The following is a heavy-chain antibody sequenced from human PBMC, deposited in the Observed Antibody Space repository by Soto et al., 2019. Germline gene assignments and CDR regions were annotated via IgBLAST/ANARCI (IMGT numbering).Heavy chain of an antibody. J-gene: IGHJ6*02. CDR3: ERAHTRDCSSTSCYKGEYYYYYGMDV. V-gene: IGHV1-69*13. Sequence: GASVKVSCKASGGTFSSYAISWVRQSPGQGLEWMGGIIPIFGTANYAQRFQGRVTMTADESTRPAYMERRSLRPEDTGVHYCERAHTRDCSSTSCYKGEYYYYYGMDVWGQGPTVTVSS. D-gene: IGHD2-2*02. CDR2: IIPIFGTA. CDR1: GGTFSSYA.